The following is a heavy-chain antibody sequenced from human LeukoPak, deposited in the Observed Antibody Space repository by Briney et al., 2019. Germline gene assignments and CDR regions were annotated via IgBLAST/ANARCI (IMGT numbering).Heavy chain of an antibody. CDR2: SSGSTSYI. Sequence: GGSLRLSCAASGFTFSDYYMSWIRKAPGKGLEWVSYSSGSTSYINYADSVKGRFTISRDSAKNSLYLQMNTLRPEDPALYYCGRMGQGGGWYYFDYWGQGTLVTVSS. CDR1: GFTFSDYY. J-gene: IGHJ4*02. V-gene: IGHV3-11*03. D-gene: IGHD2-15*01. CDR3: GRMGQGGGWYYFDY.